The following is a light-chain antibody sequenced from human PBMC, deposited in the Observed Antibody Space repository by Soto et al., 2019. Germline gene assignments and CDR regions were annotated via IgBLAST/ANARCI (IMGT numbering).Light chain of an antibody. J-gene: IGKJ5*01. CDR2: DAS. V-gene: IGKV1-33*01. CDR3: QHYNSLPIT. Sequence: DIQMTQSPSSLSASLGDRVTITCQASQDIRFYLNWYQHKTGQAPKLLIYDASQLETGVPSKFSGSGSGTDFTFTINNLQAEDIGTYYCQHYNSLPITFGQGKRREIK. CDR1: QDIRFY.